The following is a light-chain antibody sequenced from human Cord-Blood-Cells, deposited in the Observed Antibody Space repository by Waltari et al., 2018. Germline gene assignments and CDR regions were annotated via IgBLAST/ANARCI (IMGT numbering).Light chain of an antibody. CDR1: QSLLHSDGKTY. CDR2: EVS. J-gene: IGKJ4*01. CDR3: MQSIQLPLT. V-gene: IGKV2D-29*02. Sequence: DIVMTQTPLSLSVTPGQPASISCKSSQSLLHSDGKTYLYWYLQKPGQSPQLLIYEVSNRVGGVTDRCSGGGSGTDFTLKISRVEAEDVGVYYCMQSIQLPLTFGGGTKVEIK.